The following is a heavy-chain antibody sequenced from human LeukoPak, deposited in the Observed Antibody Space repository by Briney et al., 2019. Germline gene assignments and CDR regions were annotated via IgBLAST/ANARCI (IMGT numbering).Heavy chain of an antibody. J-gene: IGHJ4*02. CDR2: IIPILGIA. Sequence: SVKVSCKASGGTFSSYAISWVRQAPGQGLEWMGRIIPILGIANYAQKFQGRVTITADKSMSTAYMELSSLRSEDTAVYYCARDSAGGWSESPFDYWGQGTLVTVSS. CDR1: GGTFSSYA. CDR3: ARDSAGGWSESPFDY. D-gene: IGHD6-19*01. V-gene: IGHV1-69*04.